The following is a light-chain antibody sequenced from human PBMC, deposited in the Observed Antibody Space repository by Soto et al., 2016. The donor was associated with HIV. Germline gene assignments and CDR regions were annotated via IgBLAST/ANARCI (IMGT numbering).Light chain of an antibody. V-gene: IGLV3-1*01. CDR3: QAWDSNTAWV. CDR2: QDS. CDR1: KLGEKF. J-gene: IGLJ3*02. Sequence: SYEMSQPPSVSVSPGQTATITCSGDKLGEKFASWYQQKPGQSPLLVIYQDSRRASGIPARFSGSNSGNTATLTISGTQAMDEADYYCQAWDSNTAWVFGGGTKLTV.